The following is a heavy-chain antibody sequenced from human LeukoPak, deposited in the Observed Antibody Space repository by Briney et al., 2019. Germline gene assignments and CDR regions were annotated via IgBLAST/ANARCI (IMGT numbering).Heavy chain of an antibody. V-gene: IGHV3-23*01. CDR3: AKLGNFASGSYSD. CDR1: GFTFSSFA. J-gene: IGHJ4*02. Sequence: GGSLRLSCAASGFTFSSFAMSWVRQAPGKGLEWVSAIGDSGGYTYYADSVKGRLTTSRDNSKNTLYLQMNSLRAEDTAVYYCAKLGNFASGSYSDWGQGTLVTVSS. D-gene: IGHD3-10*01. CDR2: IGDSGGYT.